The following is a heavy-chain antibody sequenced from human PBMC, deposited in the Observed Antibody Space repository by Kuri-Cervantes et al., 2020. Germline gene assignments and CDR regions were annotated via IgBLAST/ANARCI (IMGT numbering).Heavy chain of an antibody. V-gene: IGHV1-69*13. Sequence: SVKVSCKASGDTFTNVGVNWMRQAPGQGLEWVGGISTISGTTNYAQKFQGRVVIIADESMTTTCMAGNSLRSEDTAIYYCARVGGPSKVSFHSDSLVLLRRPITTHRNNYLDPWGQGTLVTVSS. CDR1: GDTFTNVG. CDR2: ISTISGTT. J-gene: IGHJ5*02. D-gene: IGHD2/OR15-2a*01. CDR3: ARVGGPSKVSFHSDSLVLLRRPITTHRNNYLDP.